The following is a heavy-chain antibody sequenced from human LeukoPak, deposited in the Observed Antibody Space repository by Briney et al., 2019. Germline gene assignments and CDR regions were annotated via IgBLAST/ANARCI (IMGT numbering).Heavy chain of an antibody. J-gene: IGHJ4*02. D-gene: IGHD2-8*01. CDR2: IYSGGST. CDR1: GFTVSSNF. Sequence: PGGSLRLSCAASGFTVSSNFMSWVDQAPGKGLEWVSVIYSGGSTYYSDSVKGRFTISRDISKNTLYLQMNSLRAEDTAVYYCARDLTVYRTNPLYYFDYWGQGTLVTVPS. CDR3: ARDLTVYRTNPLYYFDY. V-gene: IGHV3-66*01.